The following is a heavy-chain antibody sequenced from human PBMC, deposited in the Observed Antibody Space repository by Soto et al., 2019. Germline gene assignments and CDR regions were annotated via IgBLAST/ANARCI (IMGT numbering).Heavy chain of an antibody. CDR2: ISGSGGST. D-gene: IGHD6-13*01. V-gene: IGHV3-23*01. J-gene: IGHJ4*02. Sequence: HPGGSLRLSCAASGFTFSSYAMSWVRQAPGKGLEWVSAISGSGGSTYYADSVKGRFTISRDNSKNTLYLQMNSLRAEDTAVYYCAKGTVRYSSSWSHFDYWGQGTLVTVSS. CDR1: GFTFSSYA. CDR3: AKGTVRYSSSWSHFDY.